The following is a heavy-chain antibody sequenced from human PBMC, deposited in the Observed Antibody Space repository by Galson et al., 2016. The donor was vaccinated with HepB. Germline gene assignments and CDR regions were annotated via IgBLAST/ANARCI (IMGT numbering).Heavy chain of an antibody. D-gene: IGHD6-19*01. CDR1: GFTFINYA. Sequence: SLRLSCAASGFTFINYAMNWVRQAPGKGLEWVSGINDNGGSTYYADSVKGRFTISRDNSKNTLYLQMSSLRAEDTAVYYCAKGVAGKGFDYWGQGTLVTVSS. J-gene: IGHJ4*02. CDR3: AKGVAGKGFDY. V-gene: IGHV3-23*01. CDR2: INDNGGST.